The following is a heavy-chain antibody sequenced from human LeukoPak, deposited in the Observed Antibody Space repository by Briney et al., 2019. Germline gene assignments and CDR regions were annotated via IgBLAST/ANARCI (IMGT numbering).Heavy chain of an antibody. CDR2: ISRDGSST. V-gene: IGHV3-74*01. D-gene: IGHD6-13*01. J-gene: IGHJ5*02. CDR1: GCTFSNYW. Sequence: GGSLRLSCAASGCTFSNYWMYWVRESPGKVLVLVWVSRISRDGSSTSHADSVKGRFTTSRDNAKNTLFLQMNSLRAEDTGVYYCARGLGQQLDNWFDPWGQGTLVTVSS. CDR3: ARGLGQQLDNWFDP.